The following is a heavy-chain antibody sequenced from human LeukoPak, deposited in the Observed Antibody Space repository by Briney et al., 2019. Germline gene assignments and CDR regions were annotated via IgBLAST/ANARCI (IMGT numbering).Heavy chain of an antibody. D-gene: IGHD4-17*01. CDR3: ARGAYGDYYYYYMDV. CDR2: ISSSGSTI. Sequence: GGSLRLSCAASGFTFSSYSMNWVRQAPGKGLEWVSYISSSGSTIYYADSVKGRFTISRDNAKNSLYLQMNSLRAEDTALYYCARGAYGDYYYYYMDVWGKGTTVTVSS. J-gene: IGHJ6*03. CDR1: GFTFSSYS. V-gene: IGHV3-48*04.